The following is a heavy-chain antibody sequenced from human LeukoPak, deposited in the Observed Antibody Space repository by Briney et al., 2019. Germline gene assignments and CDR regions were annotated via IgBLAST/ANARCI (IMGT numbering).Heavy chain of an antibody. CDR2: ITSSGRNT. CDR1: GFTFTDYY. CDR3: ARESRDLLGGYYYFYMEV. V-gene: IGHV3-11*01. J-gene: IGHJ6*03. Sequence: GGSLRVSCEASGFTFTDYYMSWMRQAPGKGLEWVSYITSSGRNTYYAQTFKGRVAFSIDTAKNSLYLQMNSLRSGDTAVYYCARESRDLLGGYYYFYMEVWGKGATVTVSS. D-gene: IGHD1-26*01.